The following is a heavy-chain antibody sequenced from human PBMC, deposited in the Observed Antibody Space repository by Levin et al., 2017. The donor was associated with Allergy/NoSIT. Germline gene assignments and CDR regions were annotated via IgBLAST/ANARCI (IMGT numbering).Heavy chain of an antibody. J-gene: IGHJ4*02. CDR2: ISYDGSNK. Sequence: GGSLRLSCAASGFTFSSYGMHWVRQAPGKGLEWVAVISYDGSNKYYADSVKGRFTISRDNSKNTLYLKMNSLRAEDTAVYYCAKDLPALYYYGSGSYFGPGDYWGQGTLVTVSS. V-gene: IGHV3-30*18. CDR1: GFTFSSYG. D-gene: IGHD3-10*01. CDR3: AKDLPALYYYGSGSYFGPGDY.